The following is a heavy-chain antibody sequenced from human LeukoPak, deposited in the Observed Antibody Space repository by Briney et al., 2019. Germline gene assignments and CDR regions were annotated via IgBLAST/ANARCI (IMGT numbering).Heavy chain of an antibody. CDR2: IYHSGST. CDR3: ARAAGFWSGYRNWFDP. V-gene: IGHV4-30-2*01. CDR1: GGSISSGGYY. D-gene: IGHD3-3*01. J-gene: IGHJ5*02. Sequence: SETLSLTCTVSGGSISSGGYYWSWIRQPPGKGLEWIGYIYHSGSTYYNPSLKSRVTISVDRSKNQFSLKLSSVTAADTAVYYCARAAGFWSGYRNWFDPWGQGTLVTVSS.